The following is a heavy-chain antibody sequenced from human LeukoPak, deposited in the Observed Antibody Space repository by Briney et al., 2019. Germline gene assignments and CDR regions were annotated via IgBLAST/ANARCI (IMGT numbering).Heavy chain of an antibody. CDR3: ARAVDYYDSSGYYYSDY. D-gene: IGHD3-22*01. V-gene: IGHV1-69*05. CDR1: GGTFSSYA. CDR2: IIPIFGTA. J-gene: IGHJ4*02. Sequence: ASVKVSCKASGGTFSSYAISWVRQAPGQGLEWMGGIIPIFGTANYAQKFQGRVTITTDESTSTAYMELSSLRSEDTAVYYCARAVDYYDSSGYYYSDYWGQGTLVTVSS.